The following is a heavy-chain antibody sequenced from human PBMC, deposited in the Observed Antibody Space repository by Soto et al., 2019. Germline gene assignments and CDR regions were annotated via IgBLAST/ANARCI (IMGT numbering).Heavy chain of an antibody. CDR3: VRGYSGTYRIDN. V-gene: IGHV3-74*01. CDR2: INNDGSTT. D-gene: IGHD1-26*01. CDR1: GFTFSSYW. Sequence: PGGSLRLSCAASGFTFSSYWTHWVRQAPGKGLVWVSRINNDGSTTTYADSVKGRFTISRDDAKNTLYLEMNSLRAEDTAVYYCVRGYSGTYRIDNWGQGTPVTVSS. J-gene: IGHJ4*02.